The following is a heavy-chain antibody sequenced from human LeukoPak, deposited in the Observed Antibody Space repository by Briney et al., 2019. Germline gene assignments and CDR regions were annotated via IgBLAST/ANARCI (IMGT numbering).Heavy chain of an antibody. D-gene: IGHD3-10*01. Sequence: PSRTLSLTCTVSGGSISSGGYYWSWIRQHPGKGLEWIGYIYYSGSTYYNPSLKSRVTISVDTSKNQFSLKLSSVTAADTAVYYCARVIGAYRFGEPSNWFDPWGQGTLVTVSS. J-gene: IGHJ5*02. V-gene: IGHV4-31*03. CDR1: GGSISSGGYY. CDR2: IYYSGST. CDR3: ARVIGAYRFGEPSNWFDP.